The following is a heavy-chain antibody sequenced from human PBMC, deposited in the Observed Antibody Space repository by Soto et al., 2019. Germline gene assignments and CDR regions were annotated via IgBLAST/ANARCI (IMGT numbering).Heavy chain of an antibody. D-gene: IGHD5-12*01. Sequence: ASVKVSCKASGYTFTSYAMHWVRQAPGQRLEWMGWINAGNGNTKYSQKFQGRVTITRDTSASTAYMELSSLRSEDTAVYYCARDGQSWLRAFYYWGQGTLVTVSS. CDR2: INAGNGNT. CDR3: ARDGQSWLRAFYY. V-gene: IGHV1-3*01. CDR1: GYTFTSYA. J-gene: IGHJ4*02.